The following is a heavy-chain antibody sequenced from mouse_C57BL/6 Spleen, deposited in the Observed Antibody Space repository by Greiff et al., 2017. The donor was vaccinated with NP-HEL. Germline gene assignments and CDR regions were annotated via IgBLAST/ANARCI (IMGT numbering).Heavy chain of an antibody. J-gene: IGHJ4*01. Sequence: QVHVKQSGPELVKPGASVKLSCKASGYTFTSYDINWVKQRPGQGLEWIGWIYPRDGSTKYNEKFKGKATLTVNTSSSTAYMELHSLTSEDSAVYFCAISYDYGAMDYWGQGTSVTVSS. CDR1: GYTFTSYD. V-gene: IGHV1-85*01. D-gene: IGHD2-4*01. CDR3: AISYDYGAMDY. CDR2: IYPRDGST.